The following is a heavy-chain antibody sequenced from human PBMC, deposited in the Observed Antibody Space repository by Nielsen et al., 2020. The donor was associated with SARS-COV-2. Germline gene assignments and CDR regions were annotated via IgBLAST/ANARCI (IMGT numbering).Heavy chain of an antibody. CDR2: ITPMYDTA. J-gene: IGHJ5*02. V-gene: IGHV1-69*06. Sequence: SVKVSYKASGGTLSSYTISWVRQAPGQGLEWMGGITPMYDTANYAQKFQGRITITADKLTNTAYLEVSSLRSEDTAIYYCARESPGPFDPWGQGTLVTVSS. CDR3: ARESPGPFDP. CDR1: GGTLSSYT.